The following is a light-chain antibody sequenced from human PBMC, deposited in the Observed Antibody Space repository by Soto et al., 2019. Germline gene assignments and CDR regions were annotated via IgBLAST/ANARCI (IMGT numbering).Light chain of an antibody. V-gene: IGKV1-27*01. CDR3: QKYNSAPQLT. Sequence: DIQMTQSPSSLSASVGDRVTITCRASQGISNYLAWYQQKPGKVPKLLIYAASTLQSGVPSRFSGSGSGTGFTLTISSLQPEDVATYYCQKYNSAPQLTFGGGTKVEIK. CDR1: QGISNY. J-gene: IGKJ4*01. CDR2: AAS.